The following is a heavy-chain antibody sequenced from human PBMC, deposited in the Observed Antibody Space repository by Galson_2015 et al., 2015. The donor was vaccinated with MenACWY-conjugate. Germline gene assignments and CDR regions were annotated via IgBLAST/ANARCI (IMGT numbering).Heavy chain of an antibody. CDR1: GFTFSSSG. CDR2: ISGANTNT. Sequence: SLRLSCAASGFTFSSSGMSWVRQPPGKGLEWVSVISGANTNTYYSDSVKGRFTISRDNSKNTPYLQMDSLRAEDTAVYYCAGGSGCYYFEYWGQGTLVTVFS. D-gene: IGHD6-19*01. CDR3: AGGSGCYYFEY. V-gene: IGHV3-23*01. J-gene: IGHJ4*02.